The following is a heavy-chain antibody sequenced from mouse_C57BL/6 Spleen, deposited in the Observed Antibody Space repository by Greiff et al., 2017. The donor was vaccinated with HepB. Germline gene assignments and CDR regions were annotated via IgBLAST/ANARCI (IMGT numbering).Heavy chain of an antibody. D-gene: IGHD1-1*01. CDR3: TLYYFGLNWYFDV. V-gene: IGHV6-3*01. CDR2: IRLKSDNYAT. CDR1: GFTFSNYW. Sequence: EVQLVESGGGLVQPGGSMKLSCVASGFTFSNYWMNWVRQSPEKGLEWVAQIRLKSDNYATHYAESVKGRFTISRDDSKSSVYLQMNNLRAEDTGIYYCTLYYFGLNWYFDVWGTGTTVTVSS. J-gene: IGHJ1*03.